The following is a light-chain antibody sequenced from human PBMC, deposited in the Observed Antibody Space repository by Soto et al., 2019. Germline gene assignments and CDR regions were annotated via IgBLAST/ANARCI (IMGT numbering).Light chain of an antibody. J-gene: IGKJ4*01. CDR3: QQYDAWPLT. Sequence: EIMLTQSPATLSLSPGERATLSCRASQSVSSYLAWYQQKPGQAPRLLIYDASNRATGIPARFSGSWSGTEFTLTINGLQSEDFAVYYCQQYDAWPLTFGGGTKVDIK. CDR1: QSVSSY. V-gene: IGKV3-11*01. CDR2: DAS.